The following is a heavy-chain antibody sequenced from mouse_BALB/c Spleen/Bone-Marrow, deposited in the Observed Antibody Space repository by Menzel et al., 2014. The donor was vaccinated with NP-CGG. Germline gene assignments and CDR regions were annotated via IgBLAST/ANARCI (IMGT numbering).Heavy chain of an antibody. CDR1: GFNIKDTY. D-gene: IGHD2-4*01. V-gene: IGHV14-3*02. J-gene: IGHJ1*01. Sequence: VHVKQSGAELVKPGASVKLSCTASGFNIKDTYMHWVKQRPEQGLEWIGRIDPANGNTKYDPKFQGKATITADTSSNTAYLQLSSLTSEDTAVYYCANYDYGWYFDAWGAGTTVTVSS. CDR2: IDPANGNT. CDR3: ANYDYGWYFDA.